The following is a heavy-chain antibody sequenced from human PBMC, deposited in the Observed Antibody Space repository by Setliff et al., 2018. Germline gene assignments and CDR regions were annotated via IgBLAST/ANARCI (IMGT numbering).Heavy chain of an antibody. CDR2: IYIGGSA. CDR1: GGSISSYY. CDR3: ARSPYVVVTAIPFDY. J-gene: IGHJ4*02. D-gene: IGHD2-21*02. V-gene: IGHV4-4*07. Sequence: LSLTCTVSGGSISSYYWSWIRQPAGKGLEWIGHIYIGGSANYNPSLKSRVTISVDTSKNQFSLKLSSVTAADTAVYYCARSPYVVVTAIPFDYWGQGTLVTVSS.